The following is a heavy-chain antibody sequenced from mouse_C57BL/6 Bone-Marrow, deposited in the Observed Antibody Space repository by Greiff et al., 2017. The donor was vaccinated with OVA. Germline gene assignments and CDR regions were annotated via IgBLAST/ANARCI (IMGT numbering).Heavy chain of an antibody. J-gene: IGHJ2*01. D-gene: IGHD2-2*01. V-gene: IGHV14-4*01. CDR1: GFNIKDDY. CDR2: IDPENGDT. Sequence: EVKLVESGAELVRPGASVKLSCTASGFNIKDDYMHWVKQRPEQGLEWIGWIDPENGDTEYASKFQGKATITADTSSNTAYLQLSSLTSEDTAVYYCTTRVVPTFDYWGQGTTLTVSS. CDR3: TTRVVPTFDY.